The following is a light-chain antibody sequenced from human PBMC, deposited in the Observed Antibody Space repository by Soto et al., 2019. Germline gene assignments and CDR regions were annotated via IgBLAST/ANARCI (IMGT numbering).Light chain of an antibody. Sequence: QSALTQPASVSGSPGQSITISCTGTSSDVGSYNYVSWFQHHPGKAPKLIIYEVNKRPSGISDRFSGSKSGNTASLTISGLQAEDEADYYCCSYAGTTISYVFGTGTKVNVL. CDR3: CSYAGTTISYV. V-gene: IGLV2-23*02. CDR1: SSDVGSYNY. J-gene: IGLJ1*01. CDR2: EVN.